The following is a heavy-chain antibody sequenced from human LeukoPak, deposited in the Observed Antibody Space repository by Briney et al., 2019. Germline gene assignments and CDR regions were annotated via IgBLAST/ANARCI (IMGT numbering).Heavy chain of an antibody. CDR2: INPSGGST. D-gene: IGHD5-24*01. V-gene: IGHV1-46*01. CDR3: ARESVEMATTDAFDI. Sequence: ASVKVSCKASGYTFTSYYMHRVRQAPGQGLEWMGIINPSGGSTSYAQKFQGRVTMTRDMSTSTVYMELSSLRSEDTAVYYCARESVEMATTDAFDIWGQGTMVTVSS. J-gene: IGHJ3*02. CDR1: GYTFTSYY.